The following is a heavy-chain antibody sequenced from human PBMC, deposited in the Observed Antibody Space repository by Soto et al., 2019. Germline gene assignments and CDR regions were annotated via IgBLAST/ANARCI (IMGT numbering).Heavy chain of an antibody. D-gene: IGHD6-25*01. V-gene: IGHV1-2*02. CDR1: GYSFTDSH. CDR2: IAPSSGGT. J-gene: IGHJ5*02. Sequence: GPSVKVTCKTSGYSFTDSHLHWVRQAPGQGLEWMGWIAPSSGGTKFARKFQRKLTMTRDTSISTAYMELSSLGSDDTAVYFCATDLGSGRIPWGQGTLVTVSS. CDR3: ATDLGSGRIP.